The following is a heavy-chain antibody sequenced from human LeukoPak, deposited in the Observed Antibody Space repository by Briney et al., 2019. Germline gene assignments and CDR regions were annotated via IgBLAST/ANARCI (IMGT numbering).Heavy chain of an antibody. D-gene: IGHD6-6*01. Sequence: PGGSLRLSCAASGFTFSGYAMNWVRQAPGKGLEWVANIKQDGSEKYYVDSVKGRLTISRDNAKNSLYLQMNSLRAEDTAVYYCARAGQLVIPWEDYWGQGTLVTVSS. CDR1: GFTFSGYA. CDR3: ARAGQLVIPWEDY. V-gene: IGHV3-7*01. CDR2: IKQDGSEK. J-gene: IGHJ4*02.